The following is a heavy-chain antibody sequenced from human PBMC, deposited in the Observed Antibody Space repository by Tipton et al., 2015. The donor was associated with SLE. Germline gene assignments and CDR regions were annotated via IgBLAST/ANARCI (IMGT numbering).Heavy chain of an antibody. CDR2: IRSKAYGGTT. J-gene: IGHJ3*02. CDR1: GFTFSDYY. V-gene: IGHV3-49*03. CDR3: TRAAAGAGAAFDI. D-gene: IGHD6-13*01. Sequence: SLRLSCAASGFTFSDYYMSWIRQAPGKGLEWVGFIRSKAYGGTTEYAASVKGRFTISRDDSKSIAYLQMNSLKTEDTAVYYCTRAAAGAGAAFDIWGQGTMVTVSS.